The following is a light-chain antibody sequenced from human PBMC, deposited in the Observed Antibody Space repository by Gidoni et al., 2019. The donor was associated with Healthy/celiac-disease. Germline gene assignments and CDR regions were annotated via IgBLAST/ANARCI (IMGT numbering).Light chain of an antibody. J-gene: IGKJ2*01. CDR2: AAS. CDR3: QQSYSTPYT. V-gene: IGKV1-39*01. CDR1: QSISSY. Sequence: DVQLAQSPASRSAYVGDRVTIPCRASQSISSYLNWYQQKPGKPPKLLIYAASMLQSGVPSRFSGSWSCTDSTPTTSSLQPEDLATYFWQQSYSTPYTFGQGTKLEIK.